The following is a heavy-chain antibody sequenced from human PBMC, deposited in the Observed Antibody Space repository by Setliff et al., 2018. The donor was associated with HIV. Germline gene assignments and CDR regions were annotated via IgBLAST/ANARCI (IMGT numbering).Heavy chain of an antibody. V-gene: IGHV3-7*01. CDR1: GFTFSNYW. D-gene: IGHD3-16*01. CDR3: ARDLDYGDD. Sequence: GESLKISCAASGFTFSNYWMSWARQAPGKGLEWVANIKQDGSEKYYVDSVKGRFTISRDNAKNSLYLQMNSLRAEDTAVYYCARDLDYGDDWGQGTLVTVSS. J-gene: IGHJ4*02. CDR2: IKQDGSEK.